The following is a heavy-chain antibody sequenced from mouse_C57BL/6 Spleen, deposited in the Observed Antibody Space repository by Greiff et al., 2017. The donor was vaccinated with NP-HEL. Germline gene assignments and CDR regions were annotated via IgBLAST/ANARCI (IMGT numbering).Heavy chain of an antibody. J-gene: IGHJ2*01. V-gene: IGHV1-74*01. CDR3: AMKSYYGDDGDYFDY. CDR1: GYTFTSYW. CDR2: IHPSDSDT. Sequence: QVQLQQPGAELVKPGASVKVSCKASGYTFTSYWMHWVKQRPGQGLEWIGRIHPSDSDTNYNQKFKGKATLTVDKSSSTAYMQLRSLTSEDSAVYYCAMKSYYGDDGDYFDYWGQGTTLTVSS. D-gene: IGHD2-2*01.